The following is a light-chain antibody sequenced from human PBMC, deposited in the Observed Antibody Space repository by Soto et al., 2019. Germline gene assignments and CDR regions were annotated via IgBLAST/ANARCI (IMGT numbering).Light chain of an antibody. CDR3: QQSYSTHIT. CDR2: LGS. V-gene: IGKV2-28*01. Sequence: IVMTQSPLSLPVTPGEPASISCRSSQSLLHSNGYNYLDWYLQKPGQSPQLLIYLGSNRASGVPDRFSGSGSGTDFTLTISSLQPEDFATYYCQQSYSTHITFGQGTRLEIK. CDR1: QSLLHSNGYNY. J-gene: IGKJ5*01.